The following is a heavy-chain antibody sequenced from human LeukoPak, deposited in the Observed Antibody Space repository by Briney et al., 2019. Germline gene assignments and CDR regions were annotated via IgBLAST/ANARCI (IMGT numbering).Heavy chain of an antibody. CDR1: GFTFSSHW. CDR3: ARDLSGIAGYTYGRGIDY. J-gene: IGHJ4*02. CDR2: IKKDGSEK. D-gene: IGHD5-18*01. V-gene: IGHV3-7*01. Sequence: GGSLRLSCAASGFTFSSHWMSWVRQAPGKGLEWVANIKKDGSEKYYVDAVKGRFTISRDSAKTSLYLQMNSLRAEDTAVCYCARDLSGIAGYTYGRGIDYWGQGTLVTVSS.